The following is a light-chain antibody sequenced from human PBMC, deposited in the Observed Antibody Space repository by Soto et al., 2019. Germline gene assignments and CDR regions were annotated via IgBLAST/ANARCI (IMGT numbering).Light chain of an antibody. V-gene: IGKV1-39*01. CDR1: QYVDTY. CDR3: QQSDRTPRS. Sequence: DIQMTQSPSSLSESVGDRVTITCRASQYVDTYLNWYQQKPGKAPKLLIYGASSLQSGVPSRFSGIGAGTDFTLTISSLQPEESATYYCQQSDRTPRSFGQGNKVEVK. J-gene: IGKJ1*01. CDR2: GAS.